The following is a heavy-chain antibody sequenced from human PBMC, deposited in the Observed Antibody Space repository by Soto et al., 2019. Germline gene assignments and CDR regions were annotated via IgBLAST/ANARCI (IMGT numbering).Heavy chain of an antibody. D-gene: IGHD2-2*02. CDR1: GYSFTSYW. CDR3: ARQEYCSTTACYTVDS. J-gene: IGHJ4*02. Sequence: GESLKISCKGSGYSFTSYWIGWVRQMPGKGLEWMGIIYLGDSSTRYSPSFQGQVTISTDKSISTAYLQWSSLKASDTAIYYCARQEYCSTTACYTVDSWGQGTLVTVSS. V-gene: IGHV5-51*01. CDR2: IYLGDSST.